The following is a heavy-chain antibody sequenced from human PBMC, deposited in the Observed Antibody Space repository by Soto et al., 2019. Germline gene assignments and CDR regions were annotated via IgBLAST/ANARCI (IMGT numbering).Heavy chain of an antibody. Sequence: ASVKVSCKASGYTFTSYDINWVRQATGQGLEWMGWMNPNSGNTGYAQKFQGRVTMTRNTSISTAYMELSSLRSEDTAVYYCACARGERGYHYTYYYYMDVWGKGTTVTVSS. V-gene: IGHV1-8*01. J-gene: IGHJ6*03. CDR2: MNPNSGNT. CDR3: ACARGERGYHYTYYYYMDV. D-gene: IGHD5-12*01. CDR1: GYTFTSYD.